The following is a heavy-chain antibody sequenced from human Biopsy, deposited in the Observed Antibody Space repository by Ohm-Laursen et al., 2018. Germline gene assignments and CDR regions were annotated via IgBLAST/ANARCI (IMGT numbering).Heavy chain of an antibody. V-gene: IGHV4-59*07. J-gene: IGHJ3*02. CDR3: ARVEAGTYDALDI. CDR2: IYYSGGT. Sequence: SDTLSLTCTVSGGSIISYYWNWIRLAPGKGLEWIGYIYYSGGTKYNPSLASRATFSVDMSKSQFSLKLYSVTAADTAVYYCARVEAGTYDALDIWGQGTLVAVSA. CDR1: GGSIISYY. D-gene: IGHD1-26*01.